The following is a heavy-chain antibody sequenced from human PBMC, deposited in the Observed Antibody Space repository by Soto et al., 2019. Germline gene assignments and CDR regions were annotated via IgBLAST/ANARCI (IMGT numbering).Heavy chain of an antibody. D-gene: IGHD6-19*01. CDR3: ARDRGTVAGNYYYYGMDV. CDR2: INPNSGGT. J-gene: IGHJ6*02. V-gene: IGHV1-2*04. CDR1: GYTFTGYY. Sequence: GASVKVSCKASGYTFTGYYMHWVRQAPGQGLEWIGWINPNSGGTNYAQKIQGWVTMTRDTSISTAYMELSRLRSDDTAVYYCARDRGTVAGNYYYYGMDVWGQGTTVTVSS.